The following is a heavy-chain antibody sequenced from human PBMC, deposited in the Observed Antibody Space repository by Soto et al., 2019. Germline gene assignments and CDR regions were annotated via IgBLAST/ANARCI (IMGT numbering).Heavy chain of an antibody. D-gene: IGHD2-15*01. J-gene: IGHJ4*02. Sequence: LSLTCTVSGGSIRNVYWSWIRQPPGKGLEWIGFIFHSGNAKYNPSLKSRVTMSVDTSKNQFSLSLDSVTAADTAVYFCARAHAPTLPFDYWGQGTLVTVSS. CDR1: GGSIRNVY. CDR3: ARAHAPTLPFDY. V-gene: IGHV4-59*01. CDR2: IFHSGNA.